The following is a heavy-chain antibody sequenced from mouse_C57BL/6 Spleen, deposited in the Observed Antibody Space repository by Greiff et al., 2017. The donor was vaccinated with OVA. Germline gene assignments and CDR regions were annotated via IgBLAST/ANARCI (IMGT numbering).Heavy chain of an antibody. CDR1: GYSITSGYY. D-gene: IGHD2-3*01. V-gene: IGHV3-6*01. J-gene: IGHJ2*01. Sequence: VQLKESGPGLVKPSQSLSLTCSVTGYSITSGYYWNWIRQFPGNKLEWMGYISYDGSNNYNPSLKNRISITRETSKNQFFLKLNSVTTEDTATYDCARDRWLLDYWGQGTTLTVSS. CDR2: ISYDGSN. CDR3: ARDRWLLDY.